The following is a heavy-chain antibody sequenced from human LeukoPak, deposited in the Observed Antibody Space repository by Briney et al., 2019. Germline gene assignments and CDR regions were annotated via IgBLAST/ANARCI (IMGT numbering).Heavy chain of an antibody. V-gene: IGHV5-51*01. J-gene: IGHJ6*03. CDR2: IYPGDSNT. D-gene: IGHD6-6*01. Sequence: GESLKISCKGSGYSFTNYWIGWVRQMPGKGLEWMGIIYPGDSNTRYSPSFQGQVTISADKSISTAYLQWSSLKASDTAMYYCARQEVEYSSSSGIYYYYYYMDVWGKGTTVTVSS. CDR1: GYSFTNYW. CDR3: ARQEVEYSSSSGIYYYYYYMDV.